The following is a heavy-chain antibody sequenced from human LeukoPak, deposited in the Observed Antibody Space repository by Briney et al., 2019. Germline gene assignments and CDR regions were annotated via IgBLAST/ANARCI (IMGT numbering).Heavy chain of an antibody. V-gene: IGHV3-33*08. CDR2: IWNDGSNK. J-gene: IGHJ5*02. Sequence: GGSLRLSCAASGFTFSSYGMHWVRQAPGKGLEWVAFIWNDGSNKYYGESVKGRFTISRDNSKNTLYLQVNSLRAEDSAVYYCARDLMYTNTWRFDPWGQGTLVTVSS. CDR3: ARDLMYTNTWRFDP. D-gene: IGHD6-13*01. CDR1: GFTFSSYG.